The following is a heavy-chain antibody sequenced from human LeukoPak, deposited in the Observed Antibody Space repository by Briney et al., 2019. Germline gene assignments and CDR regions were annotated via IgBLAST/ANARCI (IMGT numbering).Heavy chain of an antibody. V-gene: IGHV4-38-2*02. D-gene: IGHD3-3*01. CDR1: GYSISSGYY. J-gene: IGHJ5*02. CDR2: IYHSGST. CDR3: ARGPRYDFWSGLNWFDP. Sequence: SETLSLTCTVSGYSISSGYYWGWIRPPPGKGLEWIGIIYHSGSTYYNPSLKSRVTISVDTSKNQFSLKLSSVTATDTAVYYCARGPRYDFWSGLNWFDPWGQGTLVTVSP.